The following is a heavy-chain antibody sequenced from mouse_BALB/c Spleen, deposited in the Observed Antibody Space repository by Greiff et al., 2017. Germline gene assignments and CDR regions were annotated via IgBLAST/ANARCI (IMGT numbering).Heavy chain of an antibody. V-gene: IGHV1S41*01. D-gene: IGHD2-2*01. CDR2: IAPGSGST. Sequence: DLVKPGASVKLSCKASGYTFTSYWINWIKQRPGQGLEWIGRIAPGSGSTYYNEMFKGKATLTVDTSSSTAYIQLSSLSSEDSAVYFCARDGYEYFDVWGAGTTVTVSS. J-gene: IGHJ1*01. CDR1: GYTFTSYW. CDR3: ARDGYEYFDV.